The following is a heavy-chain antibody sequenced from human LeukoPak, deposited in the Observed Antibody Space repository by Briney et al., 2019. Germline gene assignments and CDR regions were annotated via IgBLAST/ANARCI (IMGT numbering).Heavy chain of an antibody. D-gene: IGHD3-22*01. J-gene: IGHJ5*02. CDR2: IKQDGSEK. V-gene: IGHV3-7*05. CDR1: GFTFSSYW. Sequence: GGSLRLSCAASGFTFSSYWMSWVRQAPGKGLEWVAYIKQDGSEKYYVDSVKGRFTISRDNAKNSLYLQMNSLRAEDTAVYYCARDYYDSSGYPRFDPWGQGTLVTVSS. CDR3: ARDYYDSSGYPRFDP.